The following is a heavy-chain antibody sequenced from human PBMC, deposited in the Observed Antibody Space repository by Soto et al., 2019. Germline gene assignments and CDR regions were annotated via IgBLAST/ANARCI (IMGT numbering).Heavy chain of an antibody. J-gene: IGHJ4*02. V-gene: IGHV1-18*04. D-gene: IGHD6-19*01. Sequence: QVQLVQSGAEVKKPGASVKVSCKASGYTFSSNGVSWVRQAPGQGLEWMGWISTFNGNAHYAQKFQGIVTMTTDTSTNTAYMDLTILSSDDTAVYYCARLHGYSICWYDYWGQGTLVTVSS. CDR2: ISTFNGNA. CDR3: ARLHGYSICWYDY. CDR1: GYTFSSNG.